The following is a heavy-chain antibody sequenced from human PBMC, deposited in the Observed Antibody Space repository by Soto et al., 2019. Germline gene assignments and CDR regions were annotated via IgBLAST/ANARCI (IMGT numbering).Heavy chain of an antibody. V-gene: IGHV3-48*01. D-gene: IGHD6-13*01. CDR3: ARHPERIAQIGWFDP. J-gene: IGHJ5*02. CDR2: ISSSSSTI. Sequence: GGSLRLSCAASGFTFISYSMNWVRRAPWKGLEWVSYISSSSSTIYYADSVKGRFTISRDNAKNSLYLQMNSLRAEDTAVYYCARHPERIAQIGWFDPWGQGTLVTVSS. CDR1: GFTFISYS.